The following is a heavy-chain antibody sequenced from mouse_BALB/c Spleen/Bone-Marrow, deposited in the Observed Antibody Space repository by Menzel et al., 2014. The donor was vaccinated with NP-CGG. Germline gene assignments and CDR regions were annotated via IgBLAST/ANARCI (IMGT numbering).Heavy chain of an antibody. CDR2: INPYNGDT. CDR3: ARGGGYCYGSSPCFDV. CDR1: GYSFTGYF. J-gene: IGHJ1*01. Sequence: EVQLQQSGPELVKPGASVKISCKASGYSFTGYFMNWVMQSHGKSLEWIGRINPYNGDTFYNQKFKGKATLTVEKSSSTAHVELRSLASEDSAVYYCARGGGYCYGSSPCFDVWDAGTTVTISS. V-gene: IGHV1-20*02. D-gene: IGHD1-1*01.